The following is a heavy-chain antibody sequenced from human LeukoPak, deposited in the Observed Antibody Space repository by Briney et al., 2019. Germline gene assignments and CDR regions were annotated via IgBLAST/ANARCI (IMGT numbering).Heavy chain of an antibody. D-gene: IGHD5-24*01. CDR3: AREGDGYKKFDY. Sequence: ASVKVSCKASAYTFTSYYIHWVRQAPGQGLEWLGLINPTDDSTSYAQKSRGRVTVTRDTSTSTVYMELSSLRSEDTAVYYCAREGDGYKKFDYWAQGILVTVSS. V-gene: IGHV1-46*01. CDR1: AYTFTSYY. J-gene: IGHJ4*02. CDR2: INPTDDST.